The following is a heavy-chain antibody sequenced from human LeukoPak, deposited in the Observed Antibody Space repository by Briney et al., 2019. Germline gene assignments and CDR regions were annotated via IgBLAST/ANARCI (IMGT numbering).Heavy chain of an antibody. Sequence: PGGSLRLSCTASGFSFSSYGMHWVRQAPGKGLEWVAVISNVGSNKYYADSVKGRVTISRDTSKNTLFLQMNSLRADDTAVYFCAKDRLMATGYFDYWGQGTLVTVSS. J-gene: IGHJ4*02. CDR1: GFSFSSYG. CDR2: ISNVGSNK. CDR3: AKDRLMATGYFDY. D-gene: IGHD5-24*01. V-gene: IGHV3-30*18.